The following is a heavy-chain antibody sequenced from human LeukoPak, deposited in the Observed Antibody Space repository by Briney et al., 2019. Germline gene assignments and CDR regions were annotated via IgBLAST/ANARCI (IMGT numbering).Heavy chain of an antibody. Sequence: SETLSLTCTISGYSISSGYYWGWIRQPPGKGLEWIGGIYHSGSTYYNPSLKSRVTISLDTSENQFSLKLSSVTAADTAVYYCARDLYSSGWGYFDYWGQGTLVTVSS. D-gene: IGHD6-19*01. CDR2: IYHSGST. V-gene: IGHV4-38-2*02. J-gene: IGHJ4*02. CDR3: ARDLYSSGWGYFDY. CDR1: GYSISSGYY.